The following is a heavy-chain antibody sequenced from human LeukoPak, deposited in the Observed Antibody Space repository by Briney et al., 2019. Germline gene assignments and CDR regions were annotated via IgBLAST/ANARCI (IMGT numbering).Heavy chain of an antibody. CDR2: ISPDSGVT. Sequence: GASVKVSCKASGSTFTDYYIHWVRQAPGQGLECMGWISPDSGVTNYAQKFQGRVTMTRDTSISTAYMELSRLTSDDTAVYYCARVGKGYSQYYFDYWGQGTLVTVSS. CDR1: GSTFTDYY. V-gene: IGHV1-2*02. D-gene: IGHD4-23*01. CDR3: ARVGKGYSQYYFDY. J-gene: IGHJ4*02.